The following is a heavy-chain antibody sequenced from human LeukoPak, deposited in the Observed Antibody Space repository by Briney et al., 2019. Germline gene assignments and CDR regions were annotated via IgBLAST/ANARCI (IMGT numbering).Heavy chain of an antibody. D-gene: IGHD2-2*01. V-gene: IGHV4-31*03. CDR3: ARRAPFSNWFDP. CDR2: IYFSGST. Sequence: SETLSLTCTVTGASITNDDYYWSWIRQHPGKGLEWIGYIYFSGSTYYNPTLKSRASVSVDTSKSQFSLRLTSVTAADTAVYYCARRAPFSNWFDPWGQGTLVIVSS. J-gene: IGHJ5*02. CDR1: GASITNDDYY.